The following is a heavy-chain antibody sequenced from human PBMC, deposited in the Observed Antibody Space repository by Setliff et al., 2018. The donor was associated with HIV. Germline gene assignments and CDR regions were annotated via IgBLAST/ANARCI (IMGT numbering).Heavy chain of an antibody. CDR3: ARDRHSSGLGSYGP. V-gene: IGHV4-31*03. D-gene: IGHD3-10*01. CDR2: IHYSGNT. J-gene: IGHJ5*02. CDR1: GGSISSGGYY. Sequence: SETLSLTCTVSGGSISSGGYYWSWIRHRPGKGLEWIGYIHYSGNTYYNPSLKGRVAISVDTSRNQFSLRVTSVTAADTAVYFCARDRHSSGLGSYGPWGPGILVTVSS.